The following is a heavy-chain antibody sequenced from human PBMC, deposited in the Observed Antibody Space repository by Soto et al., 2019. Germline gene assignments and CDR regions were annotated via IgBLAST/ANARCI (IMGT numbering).Heavy chain of an antibody. J-gene: IGHJ4*02. CDR1: GGSISPYY. CDR2: IYYSGST. CDR3: ARPRSSGYAGEFDY. D-gene: IGHD3-22*01. Sequence: QVQLQESGPGLVKPSETLSLTCTVSGGSISPYYWSWIRQPPGKGLEWIGFIYYSGSTNYNPSLKSRVTISVDTSQNQFSLMLTSVTAADTAVYYCARPRSSGYAGEFDYRGQGTLVTVSS. V-gene: IGHV4-59*01.